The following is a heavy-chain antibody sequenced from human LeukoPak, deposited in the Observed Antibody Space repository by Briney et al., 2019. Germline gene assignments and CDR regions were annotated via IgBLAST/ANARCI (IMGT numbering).Heavy chain of an antibody. V-gene: IGHV1-69*04. Sequence: RASVKVSCKASGGTFSSYAISWVRQAPGQGLEWMGRIIPILGIANYAQKFQGRVTITADKSTSTAYMELSSLRSEDTAVYYCARRRWYDSSGYYPPGYFDYWGQGTLVTVSS. CDR3: ARRRWYDSSGYYPPGYFDY. J-gene: IGHJ4*02. CDR2: IIPILGIA. CDR1: GGTFSSYA. D-gene: IGHD3-22*01.